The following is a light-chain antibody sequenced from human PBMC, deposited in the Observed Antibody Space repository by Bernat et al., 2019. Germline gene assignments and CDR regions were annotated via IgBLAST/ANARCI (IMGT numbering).Light chain of an antibody. CDR2: EIS. Sequence: EIVLTQSPGTLSLSPGERATLSCRASQSISSNYLAWYLQKPGQAPRLLEYEISTRATGIPDRISGSGSGTDFTLTVSRLEPEDFAVYYCLQYGAFPYTFGQGTKLEIK. CDR1: QSISSNY. CDR3: LQYGAFPYT. J-gene: IGKJ2*01. V-gene: IGKV3-20*01.